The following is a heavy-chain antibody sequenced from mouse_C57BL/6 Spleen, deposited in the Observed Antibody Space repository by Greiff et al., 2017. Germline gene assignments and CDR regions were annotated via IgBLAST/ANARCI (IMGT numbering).Heavy chain of an antibody. Sequence: VQLKESGPELVKPGASVKMSCKASGYTFTDYNMHWVKQSHGKSLEWIGYINPNNGGTSYNQKFKGKATLTVNKSSSTAYMELRSLTSEDSAVYYCAIYYGNYDYAMDYWGQGTSVTVSS. J-gene: IGHJ4*01. CDR1: GYTFTDYN. D-gene: IGHD2-1*01. V-gene: IGHV1-22*01. CDR2: INPNNGGT. CDR3: AIYYGNYDYAMDY.